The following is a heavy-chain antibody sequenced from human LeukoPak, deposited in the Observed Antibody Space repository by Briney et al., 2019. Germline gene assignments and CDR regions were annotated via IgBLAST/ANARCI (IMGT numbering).Heavy chain of an antibody. CDR1: GYNFDRYG. J-gene: IGHJ4*02. CDR3: ARDLRPCRNIICSSSAY. D-gene: IGHD2-2*01. V-gene: IGHV1-18*04. CDR2: ISTYNVKT. Sequence: GASVKVSCQGSGYNFDRYGVSWVRQAPGQGREGRGWISTYNVKTIYAQKFDGRVTVTTDTSTNTVYMDLRSLISDETAVYYCARDLRPCRNIICSSSAYWGQGTLVTVSS.